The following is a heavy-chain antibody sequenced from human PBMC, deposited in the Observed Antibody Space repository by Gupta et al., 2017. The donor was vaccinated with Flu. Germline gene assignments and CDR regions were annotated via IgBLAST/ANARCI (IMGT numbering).Heavy chain of an antibody. J-gene: IGHJ3*02. Sequence: QVQLVESGGGVVQPGRSLRLSCAASGFTFSSYGMHWVRQAPGKGLEWVAVISYDGSNKYYADSVKGRFTISRDNSKNTLYLQMNSLRAEDTAVYYCAKADSGSYTPNAFDIWGQGTMVTVSS. V-gene: IGHV3-30*18. CDR2: ISYDGSNK. D-gene: IGHD1-26*01. CDR3: AKADSGSYTPNAFDI. CDR1: GFTFSSYG.